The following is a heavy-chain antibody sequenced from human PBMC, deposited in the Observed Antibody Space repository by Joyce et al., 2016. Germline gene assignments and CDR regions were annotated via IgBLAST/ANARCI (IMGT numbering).Heavy chain of an antibody. V-gene: IGHV4-39*02. Sequence: QLQLQESGPGLVKPSETLSLTCTVSGGSINSSHYSWVWIRQPPEQGLEWIGSVFYSGSTLYTPSLKSRLTISVVTSKNHFSLRLSSVTAADTAVYYCAQGTGHKFLDGMDVWGQGTTVTVSS. D-gene: IGHD2-8*02. CDR3: AQGTGHKFLDGMDV. J-gene: IGHJ6*02. CDR2: VFYSGST. CDR1: GGSINSSHYS.